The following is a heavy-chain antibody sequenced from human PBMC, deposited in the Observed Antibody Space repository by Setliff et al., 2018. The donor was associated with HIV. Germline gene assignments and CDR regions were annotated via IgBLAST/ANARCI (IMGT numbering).Heavy chain of an antibody. V-gene: IGHV1-2*02. D-gene: IGHD6-13*01. CDR3: ARSGYSSSWYLDYYYSYVMDV. CDR2: INPNSGGT. Sequence: ASVKVSCKASGCPFTGYYMHWVRQAPGQGLEWMGWINPNSGGTNYAQKFQGRVTMTRDTSISTAYMELSRLRSDDTAVYYCARSGYSSSWYLDYYYSYVMDVWGQGTTVTVSS. J-gene: IGHJ6*02. CDR1: GCPFTGYY.